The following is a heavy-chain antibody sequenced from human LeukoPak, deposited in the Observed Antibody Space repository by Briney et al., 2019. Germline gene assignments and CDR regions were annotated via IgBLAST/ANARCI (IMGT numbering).Heavy chain of an antibody. Sequence: GGSLRLSCAASGFTFSSYAMSWVRQAPGKGLEWVSAISGSGGSTYYADSVKGRFTISRDNSKNTRYLQMNSLRAEDTAVYYCAKVTFNYDILTGKYYFDYWGQGTLVTVSS. D-gene: IGHD3-9*01. CDR1: GFTFSSYA. CDR3: AKVTFNYDILTGKYYFDY. V-gene: IGHV3-23*01. J-gene: IGHJ4*02. CDR2: ISGSGGST.